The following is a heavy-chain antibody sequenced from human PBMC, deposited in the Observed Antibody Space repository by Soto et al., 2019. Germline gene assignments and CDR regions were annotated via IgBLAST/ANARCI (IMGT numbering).Heavy chain of an antibody. CDR3: AGDPDSHYNDSHASSYP. CDR2: IIPIIGII. V-gene: IGHV1-69*08. D-gene: IGHD4-4*01. Sequence: QVQLVQSGAEVKKPGSSVKVSCKASGGTFSTYTITWVRQAPGQGLEWMGRIIPIIGIINYAQKFQGRVTIRADKFPGTAYMELTGLRSDATAGYYCAGDPDSHYNDSHASSYPWGQGTLVTVSS. J-gene: IGHJ5*02. CDR1: GGTFSTYT.